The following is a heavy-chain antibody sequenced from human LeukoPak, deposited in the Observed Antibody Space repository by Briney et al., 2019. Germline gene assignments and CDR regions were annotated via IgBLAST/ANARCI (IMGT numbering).Heavy chain of an antibody. V-gene: IGHV3-7*01. J-gene: IGHJ5*01. CDR1: GFTFSNYW. CDR2: IKQDGSEK. D-gene: IGHD3-10*01. Sequence: PGGSLRLSCAASGFTFSNYWMNWVRQAPGKGLEWVANIKQDGSEKYYVDSVKGRFTISRDNAKNSLYLQMNSLRAEDTAVYYLAGGGGSWGQGTLVTVSS. CDR3: AGGGGS.